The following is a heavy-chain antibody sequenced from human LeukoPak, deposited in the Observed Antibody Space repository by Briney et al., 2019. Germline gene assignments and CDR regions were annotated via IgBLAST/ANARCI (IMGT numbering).Heavy chain of an antibody. CDR1: GYSFTSYW. D-gene: IGHD3-10*01. V-gene: IGHV5-51*01. J-gene: IGHJ4*02. Sequence: GDSLKISCKGSGYSFTSYWIGWVRQMPGKGLEWMGIIYPGDSDTRYSPSFQGQVTISADKSISTAYLQWSSLKASDTAMYYCARHAAAYGSGSYGSDSDYWGQGTLVTVSS. CDR2: IYPGDSDT. CDR3: ARHAAAYGSGSYGSDSDY.